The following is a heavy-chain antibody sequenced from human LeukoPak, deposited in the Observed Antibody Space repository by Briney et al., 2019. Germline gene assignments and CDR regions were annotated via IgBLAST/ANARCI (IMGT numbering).Heavy chain of an antibody. V-gene: IGHV1-69*13. D-gene: IGHD2-2*01. CDR1: GGTFSSYA. CDR3: ARGTGCSSTSCYVLWGEYFDY. J-gene: IGHJ4*02. CDR2: IIPIFGTA. Sequence: ASVKVSCKASGGTFSSYAISWVRQAPGQGLEWMGGIIPIFGTANYAQKFQGRVTITADESTSTAYMELSGPRSEDTAVYYCARGTGCSSTSCYVLWGEYFDYWGQGTLVTVSS.